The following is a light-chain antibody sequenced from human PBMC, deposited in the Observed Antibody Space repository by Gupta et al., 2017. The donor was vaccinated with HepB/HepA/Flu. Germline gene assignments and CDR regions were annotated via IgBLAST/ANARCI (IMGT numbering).Light chain of an antibody. Sequence: SSELTQDPAVSVALGQTVRITCQGDSLRSYYASWYQQKPGQAPVLVIYGKNNRPSGIPDRFSGSSSGNTASLTFTGAQAEDEADYYCRSRAGRGAVVFGGGTKMTVL. J-gene: IGLJ2*01. V-gene: IGLV3-19*01. CDR1: SLRSYY. CDR2: GKN. CDR3: RSRAGRGAVV.